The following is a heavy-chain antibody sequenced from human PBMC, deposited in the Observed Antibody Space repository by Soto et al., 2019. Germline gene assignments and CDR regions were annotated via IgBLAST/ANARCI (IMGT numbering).Heavy chain of an antibody. V-gene: IGHV4-34*01. J-gene: IGHJ4*02. CDR3: ARGLCPDY. Sequence: SETLSLTCAVYGGSFSGYYWSWIHQPPGKGLEWIGEINHSGSTNYNPSLKSRVTISVDTSKNQFSLKLSSVTAADTAVYYCARGLCPDYWGQGTLVTVSS. CDR1: GGSFSGYY. CDR2: INHSGST.